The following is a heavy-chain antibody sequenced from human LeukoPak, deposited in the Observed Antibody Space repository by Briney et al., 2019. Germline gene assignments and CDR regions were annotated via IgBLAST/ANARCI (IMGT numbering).Heavy chain of an antibody. J-gene: IGHJ6*03. D-gene: IGHD3-22*01. V-gene: IGHV3-53*01. CDR2: IYSDGSK. Sequence: PGGSLRLSCAASGFTVTTNYVSWVRQGPGKGLEWVSIIYSDGSKYYANSVKGRFTISRDNSKNTLDLQMNSLGAEDTAVYYCVRANGELWVNTCYYYMDYWGKGITVTVSS. CDR1: GFTVTTNY. CDR3: VRANGELWVNTCYYYMDY.